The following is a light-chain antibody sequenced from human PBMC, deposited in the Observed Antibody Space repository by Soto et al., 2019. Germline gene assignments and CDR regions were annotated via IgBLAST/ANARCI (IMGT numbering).Light chain of an antibody. Sequence: EIVMTQSPATLSVSPGERATLSCRASQSVSSNLAWYQQKPGQAPRLLIYGASTRATGIPARLSGSGSGTEFTLTISSLQSEDFAVYYCLQYNNWPRRFGQGTQVEIK. V-gene: IGKV3-15*01. CDR1: QSVSSN. J-gene: IGKJ1*01. CDR3: LQYNNWPRR. CDR2: GAS.